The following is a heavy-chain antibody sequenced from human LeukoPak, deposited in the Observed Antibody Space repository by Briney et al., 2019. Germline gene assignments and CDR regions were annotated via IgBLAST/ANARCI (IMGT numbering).Heavy chain of an antibody. CDR2: ISRSSSHK. V-gene: IGHV3-21*01. CDR1: GFIFSTYS. D-gene: IGHD5-24*01. Sequence: GGSLRLSCEASGFIFSTYSMNWVRQAPGKGLEWVSSISRSSSHKYYAASVKGRFTISRDNTRKSLYLQMNSLRADDTAVYFCVRDPVGDGYNWGVGGNLGLRGLGPTNAADPILWGQGTLVAVSS. CDR3: VRDPVGDGYNWGVGGNLGLRGLGPTNAADPIL. J-gene: IGHJ4*02.